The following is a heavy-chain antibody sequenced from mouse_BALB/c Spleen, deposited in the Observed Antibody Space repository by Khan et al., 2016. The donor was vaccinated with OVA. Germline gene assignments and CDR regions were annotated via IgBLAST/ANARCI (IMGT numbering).Heavy chain of an antibody. J-gene: IGHJ2*01. CDR2: IWAGGST. V-gene: IGHV2-9*02. CDR3: ARNREPDYFDY. CDR1: GFSLTNHG. Sequence: VQLQESGPGLVAPSQSLSITCTVSGFSLTNHGVHWVRQPPGKGLEWLGVIWAGGSTNYNSALMSRLSISKDSSKSQVFLKMNSLQTDDTAMYYCARNREPDYFDYWGQGTTLTVSS.